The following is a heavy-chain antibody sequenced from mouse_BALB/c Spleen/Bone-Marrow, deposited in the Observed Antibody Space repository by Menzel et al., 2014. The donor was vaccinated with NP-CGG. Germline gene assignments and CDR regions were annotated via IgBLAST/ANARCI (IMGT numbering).Heavy chain of an antibody. CDR2: IYPYNGVS. Sequence: VQLKESGPELVKPGASVRISCKASGYSFTGYYMHWVKQSHGNSLDWIGYIYPYNGVSSYNQKFKRKATLTVDKSSSTAYMELRSLTSDDSAVYYCESRGEYFDVWGAGTTVTVSS. V-gene: IGHV1-31*01. CDR3: ESRGEYFDV. CDR1: GYSFTGYY. J-gene: IGHJ1*01.